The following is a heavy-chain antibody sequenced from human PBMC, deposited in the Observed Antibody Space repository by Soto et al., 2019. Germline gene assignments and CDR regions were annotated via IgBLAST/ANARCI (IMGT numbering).Heavy chain of an antibody. CDR2: IKQDGSKK. V-gene: IGHV3-7*03. J-gene: IGHJ4*02. D-gene: IGHD3-10*01. CDR3: AEGTTG. Sequence: EVQLVESGGGLVQPGGSLRLSCATAGFTFSSHWMFWVRQAPGKGLEWVANIKQDGSKKYYVDSVKGRFTISRDNGKNSLFLQLNTLRAEDTAVYYCAEGTTGWGQGTLVTVSS. CDR1: GFTFSSHW.